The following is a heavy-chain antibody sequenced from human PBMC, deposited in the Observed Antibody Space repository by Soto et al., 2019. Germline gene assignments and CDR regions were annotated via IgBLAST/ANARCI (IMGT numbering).Heavy chain of an antibody. CDR3: ARDRGVAPPVAGNTHYYYYMDV. CDR2: ISAFSGNT. D-gene: IGHD6-19*01. Sequence: QDQLVQSGAEVKKPGASVTVSCQASGYSFTNYGVTWVRQAPGQGLEWMGWISAFSGNTHYAQNLQGRVTMTTDATTRTAYMQLRSLTSDTTAVYYCARDRGVAPPVAGNTHYYYYMDVWGKGTTVTVSS. J-gene: IGHJ6*03. V-gene: IGHV1-18*01. CDR1: GYSFTNYG.